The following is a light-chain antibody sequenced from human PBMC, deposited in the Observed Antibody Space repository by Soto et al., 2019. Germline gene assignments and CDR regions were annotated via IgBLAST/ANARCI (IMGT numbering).Light chain of an antibody. V-gene: IGKV1-6*01. CDR3: LHDCNYPRT. Sequence: AIQMTQSPSSLSASVGEIVIITCRASQGIRNELGWYQHKTGKAPKLLIYAASSLQSGVPSRFSGSGSGTDFTLTISSLQPEDFATYYCLHDCNYPRTFGQGTKVEIK. CDR2: AAS. CDR1: QGIRNE. J-gene: IGKJ1*01.